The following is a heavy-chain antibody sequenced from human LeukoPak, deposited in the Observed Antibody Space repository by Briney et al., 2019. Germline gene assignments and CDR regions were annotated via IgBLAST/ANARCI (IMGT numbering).Heavy chain of an antibody. J-gene: IGHJ3*02. D-gene: IGHD6-19*01. CDR2: IWYDGSNK. V-gene: IGHV3-33*01. CDR1: GFTFSSYG. Sequence: PGRSLRLSCAASGFTFSSYGMHWVRQAPGKGLEWVAVIWYDGSNKYYADSVKGRFTISRDNSKNTLYLQMNSLRAEDTAVYYCARDPYFNLIPGIAVSPSAFDIWGQGTMVTVSS. CDR3: ARDPYFNLIPGIAVSPSAFDI.